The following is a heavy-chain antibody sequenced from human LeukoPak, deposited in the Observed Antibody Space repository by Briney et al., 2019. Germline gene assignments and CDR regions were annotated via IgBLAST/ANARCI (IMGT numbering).Heavy chain of an antibody. CDR1: GFTFSSYG. Sequence: GGSLRLSCAASGFTFSSYGMHWVRQAPGKGLEWVAVISYDGSNKYYADSVKGRFTISRDNSKNTLYLQMNSLRAEDTVVYYCAKAVGYSYGLYFDYWGQGTLVTVSS. V-gene: IGHV3-30*18. J-gene: IGHJ4*02. CDR3: AKAVGYSYGLYFDY. CDR2: ISYDGSNK. D-gene: IGHD5-18*01.